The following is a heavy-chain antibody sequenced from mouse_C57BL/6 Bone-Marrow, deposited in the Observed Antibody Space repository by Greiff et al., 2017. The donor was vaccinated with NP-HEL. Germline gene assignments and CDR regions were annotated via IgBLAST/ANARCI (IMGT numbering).Heavy chain of an antibody. CDR2: IDPSDSYT. CDR3: ARSYGNH. D-gene: IGHD2-1*01. J-gene: IGHJ3*01. V-gene: IGHV1-59*01. Sequence: QVQLQQPGAELVRPGTSVKLSCKASGYTFTSYWMHWVKQRPGQGLEWIGVIDPSDSYTNYNQKFKRKATLTVDTSSSTAYMQLSSLTSEDSAVYYCARSYGNHWGQGTLVTVSA. CDR1: GYTFTSYW.